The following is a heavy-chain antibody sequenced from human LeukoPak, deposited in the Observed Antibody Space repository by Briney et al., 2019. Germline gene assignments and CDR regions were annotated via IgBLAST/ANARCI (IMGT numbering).Heavy chain of an antibody. Sequence: SQTLSLTCDISGDSVSSNSAAWSWIRQSPLRGLEWLGRTYYRSKWYNDYAVSVKSRITINPDTSKNQFSLQLNYVTPEDTAVYYCTRGAPVGSSREFDYWGQGTLVTVSS. CDR3: TRGAPVGSSREFDY. V-gene: IGHV6-1*01. J-gene: IGHJ4*02. D-gene: IGHD5-24*01. CDR1: GDSVSSNSAA. CDR2: TYYRSKWYN.